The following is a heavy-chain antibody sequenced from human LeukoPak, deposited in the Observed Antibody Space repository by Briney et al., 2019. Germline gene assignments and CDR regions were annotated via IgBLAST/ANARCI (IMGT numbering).Heavy chain of an antibody. J-gene: IGHJ4*02. V-gene: IGHV1-46*01. CDR3: AGFIVSGGYFDY. CDR1: GYTFTSYY. CDR2: INPSGGST. D-gene: IGHD2-21*01. Sequence: ASVKVSCKASGYTFTSYYMHWVRQAPGQGLEWMGMINPSGGSTSYAQKFQGRVTMTRDTSTSTVYMELSSLRSEDTAVYYCAGFIVSGGYFDYWGQGTLVTVSS.